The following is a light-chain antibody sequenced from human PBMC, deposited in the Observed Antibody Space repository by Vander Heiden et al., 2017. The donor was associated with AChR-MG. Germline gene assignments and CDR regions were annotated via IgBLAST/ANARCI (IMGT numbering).Light chain of an antibody. CDR1: QNINNY. V-gene: IGKV1-39*01. J-gene: IGKJ2*01. Sequence: IITCRASQNINNYLNWYQQKPGKAPKLLIYAASSLQSGVPSRFSGSGSGTDFTLTISSLQPEDVATYSCQQSYSTLYTFGQGTKLEIK. CDR3: QQSYSTLYT. CDR2: AAS.